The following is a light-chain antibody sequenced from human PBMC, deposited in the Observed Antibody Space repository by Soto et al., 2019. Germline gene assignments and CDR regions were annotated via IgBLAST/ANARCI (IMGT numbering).Light chain of an antibody. J-gene: IGLJ2*01. V-gene: IGLV2-23*03. Sequence: QSALTQPASVSGSPGQSITISCTGTSSDVGSYNPVSWYQQHPGKAPKLMIYEGSKRPSGVSNRFSGSKSGNTASLTISGLQAEDEADYYCCSYAGSSTFYVVFGGGTKLTVL. CDR1: SSDVGSYNP. CDR3: CSYAGSSTFYVV. CDR2: EGS.